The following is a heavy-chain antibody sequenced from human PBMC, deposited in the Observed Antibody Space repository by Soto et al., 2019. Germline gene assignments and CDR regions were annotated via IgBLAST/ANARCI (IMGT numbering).Heavy chain of an antibody. Sequence: SETLPLPRSVLGSYVNSYYCSWIPQPSRKGLEWIGYIYYSGSTNYNPSLKSRVTISVDTSKNQFSLKLSSVTAADTAVYYCARALSSCSSTSCYRYYYYYMDVWGKGTTVTVSS. CDR3: ARALSSCSSTSCYRYYYYYMDV. V-gene: IGHV4-59*02. D-gene: IGHD2-2*01. CDR2: IYYSGST. J-gene: IGHJ6*03. CDR1: GSYVNSYY.